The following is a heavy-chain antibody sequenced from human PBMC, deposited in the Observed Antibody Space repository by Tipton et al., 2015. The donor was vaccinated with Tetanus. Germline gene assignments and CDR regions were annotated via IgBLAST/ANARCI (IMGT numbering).Heavy chain of an antibody. CDR1: PSTFSGYA. CDR3: ARVPGVL. Sequence: SLRLSCAGTPSTFSGYAMSWVRQAPGQGLEWVSSVSAVGDTTNYAASVKGRFTISRDNSKYTLYLQMNSLRVEDTAVYYCARVPGVLWGQGTTVIVSS. J-gene: IGHJ6*02. V-gene: IGHV3-23*01. CDR2: VSAVGDTT. D-gene: IGHD2-8*01.